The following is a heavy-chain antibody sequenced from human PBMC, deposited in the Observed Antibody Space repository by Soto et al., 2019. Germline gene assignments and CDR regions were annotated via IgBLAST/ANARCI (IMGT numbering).Heavy chain of an antibody. V-gene: IGHV3-30-3*01. Sequence: GGSLRLSCAAAGFTFSSYAMHWVRQAPGKGLEWVAVISYDGSNKYYADSVKGRFTISRDNSKNTLYLQMNSLRAEDTAVYYCARAGYRSGIMDYWGQGTLVTVSS. CDR2: ISYDGSNK. CDR1: GFTFSSYA. J-gene: IGHJ4*02. CDR3: ARAGYRSGIMDY. D-gene: IGHD6-19*01.